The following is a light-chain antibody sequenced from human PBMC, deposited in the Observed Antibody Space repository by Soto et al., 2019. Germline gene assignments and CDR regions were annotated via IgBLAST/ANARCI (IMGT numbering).Light chain of an antibody. CDR3: QQSYSTPKT. V-gene: IGKV1-39*01. CDR1: QSLSSY. J-gene: IGKJ1*01. Sequence: DIQMTQSPSSLSASVGDRVTITCRASQSLSSYLNWYQQKPGKAPKLLIYAASRLQSGVPSRFSGSGSGTDGTLTISSLHPEDFATYYCQQSYSTPKTFGQGTKVEIK. CDR2: AAS.